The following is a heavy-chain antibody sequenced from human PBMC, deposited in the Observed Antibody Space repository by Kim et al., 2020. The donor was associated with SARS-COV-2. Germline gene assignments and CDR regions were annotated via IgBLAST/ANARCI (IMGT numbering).Heavy chain of an antibody. CDR1: GFIFDDFA. D-gene: IGHD6-19*01. V-gene: IGHV3-9*01. CDR2: INWNSNTI. CDR3: ARDRMAGTLGLLEY. J-gene: IGHJ4*02. Sequence: LSLTCAASGFIFDDFAMHWVRPTPGKGLEWVSSINWNSNTIAYADSVKGRFTISRDNAKNSLSLQMNSLRPEDTALYFCARDRMAGTLGLLEYWGRGTLVTVSS.